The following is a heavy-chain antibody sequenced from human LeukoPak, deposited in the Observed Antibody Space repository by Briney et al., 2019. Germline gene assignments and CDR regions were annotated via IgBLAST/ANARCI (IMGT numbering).Heavy chain of an antibody. Sequence: SETLSLTCAVYGGSLSGFSWSWIRQPPGKGLEWIGSLHHSGSTYKNPSLKSRVTMSVDTSKNQFSLKLSSVTAADTAVYYCAREGYGSGPPPNACDIWGQGTMVTISS. CDR3: AREGYGSGPPPNACDI. D-gene: IGHD3-10*01. V-gene: IGHV4-34*11. J-gene: IGHJ3*02. CDR1: GGSLSGFS. CDR2: LHHSGST.